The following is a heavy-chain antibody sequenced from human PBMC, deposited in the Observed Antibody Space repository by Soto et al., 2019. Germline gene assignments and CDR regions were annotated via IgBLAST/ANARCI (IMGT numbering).Heavy chain of an antibody. D-gene: IGHD2-21*02. Sequence: GASVKVSCKASGGTFSSYAISWVRQAPGQGLEWMGGIIPIFGTANYAQKFQGRVTITADESTSTAYMELSSLRSEGTAVYYCARGGEPDCGGDCYRNFDYWGQGTLVTVSS. J-gene: IGHJ4*02. V-gene: IGHV1-69*13. CDR3: ARGGEPDCGGDCYRNFDY. CDR2: IIPIFGTA. CDR1: GGTFSSYA.